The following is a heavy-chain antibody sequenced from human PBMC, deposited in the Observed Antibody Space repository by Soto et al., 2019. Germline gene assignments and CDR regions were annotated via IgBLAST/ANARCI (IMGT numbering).Heavy chain of an antibody. V-gene: IGHV4-59*01. CDR1: GGSISNYY. Sequence: SETLSLTRTVSGGSISNYYWNWIRQTPGKGLEWIGYIDYSGNTNYNPSLKSRVTISVDTSKNQVSLNVSSVTAADSAVYYCRGARPSLQEFDYWGQGTLVTVSS. CDR3: RGARPSLQEFDY. J-gene: IGHJ4*02. CDR2: IDYSGNT. D-gene: IGHD4-4*01.